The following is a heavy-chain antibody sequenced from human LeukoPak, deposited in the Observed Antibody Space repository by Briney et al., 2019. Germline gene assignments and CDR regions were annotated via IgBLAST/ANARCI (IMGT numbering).Heavy chain of an antibody. V-gene: IGHV3-15*01. CDR2: IKTSDVGTT. J-gene: IGHJ3*02. CDR1: GFTFSHAW. CDR3: TTNDAFDI. Sequence: GGSLRLSCVASGFTFSHAWMNWVRQAPGKVLEWVGRIKTSDVGTTDYAAPVKGRFIISRDDAKNTLYLQMNSLKTEDTALYYCTTNDAFDIWGQGTMVTVSS.